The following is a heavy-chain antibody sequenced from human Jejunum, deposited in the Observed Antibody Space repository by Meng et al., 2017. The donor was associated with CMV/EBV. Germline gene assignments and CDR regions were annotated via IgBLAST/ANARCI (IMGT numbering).Heavy chain of an antibody. Sequence: FPVSNYWMTGVRQAPGKGLEWVARIEKDGAEKYYVDSVKGRFTIYRDNAKNSLFLLMNSLRPEDSTVYYCAKVGGSGDSRYRALDDWGQGTLVTVSS. V-gene: IGHV3-7*01. D-gene: IGHD2-15*01. CDR3: AKVGGSGDSRYRALDD. CDR1: FPVSNYW. CDR2: IEKDGAEK. J-gene: IGHJ4*02.